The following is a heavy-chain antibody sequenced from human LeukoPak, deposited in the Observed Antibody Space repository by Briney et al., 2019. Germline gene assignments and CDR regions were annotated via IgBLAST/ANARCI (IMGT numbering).Heavy chain of an antibody. CDR1: GFTVSSNY. Sequence: PGGSLRLSCAASGFTVSSNYMSWVRQAPGKGLEWVSVIYSGGSTYYADSVKGRLTISRDNSKNTLYLQMNSLRAEDTAVYYCARVFRDADAFDIWGQGTMVTVSS. CDR3: ARVFRDADAFDI. CDR2: IYSGGST. D-gene: IGHD5-24*01. J-gene: IGHJ3*02. V-gene: IGHV3-53*01.